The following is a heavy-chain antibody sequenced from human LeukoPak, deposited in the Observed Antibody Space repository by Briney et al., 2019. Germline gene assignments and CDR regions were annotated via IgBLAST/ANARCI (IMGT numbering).Heavy chain of an antibody. Sequence: GRSLRLSCAASGFTFSSYAMHWVRQAPGKGLEWVAVISYDGSNKYYADSVKGRFTISRDNSKNTLYLQMNSLRAEDTAVYYCARDSYDSSCYYLPSFDYWGQGTLVTVSS. D-gene: IGHD3-22*01. CDR2: ISYDGSNK. J-gene: IGHJ4*02. CDR1: GFTFSSYA. V-gene: IGHV3-30*01. CDR3: ARDSYDSSCYYLPSFDY.